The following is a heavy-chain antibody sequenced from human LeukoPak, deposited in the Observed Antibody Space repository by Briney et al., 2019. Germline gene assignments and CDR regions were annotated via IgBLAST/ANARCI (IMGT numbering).Heavy chain of an antibody. CDR2: IYNSGSL. CDR3: ARADLAGYQEDFDF. J-gene: IGHJ4*02. CDR1: GVSISGYY. D-gene: IGHD3-9*01. V-gene: IGHV4-59*01. Sequence: SETLSLTCTVSGVSISGYYWSWIRQAPGKGLEWIGYIYNSGSLNYNPSLKSRVTIAVDTSENQFSLKLTSVAAADTAVYYCARADLAGYQEDFDFWGQGALVTVSS.